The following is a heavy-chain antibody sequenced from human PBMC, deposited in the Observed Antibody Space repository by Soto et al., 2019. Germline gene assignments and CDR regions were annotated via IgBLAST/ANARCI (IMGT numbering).Heavy chain of an antibody. Sequence: SETLSLTCSVSAGSISGSYWSWIRQSPGKDLEWLGYVYYTGRTNYSLSLRSRVSISADTSKNEFSLRLSSVTAADTAVYFCARSVAVPGAHIDYWGQGTQVAVSS. D-gene: IGHD6-19*01. V-gene: IGHV4-59*01. CDR2: VYYTGRT. CDR1: AGSISGSY. CDR3: ARSVAVPGAHIDY. J-gene: IGHJ4*02.